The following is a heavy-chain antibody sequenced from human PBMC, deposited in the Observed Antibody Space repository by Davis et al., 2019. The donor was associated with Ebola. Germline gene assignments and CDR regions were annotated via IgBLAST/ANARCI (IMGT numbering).Heavy chain of an antibody. D-gene: IGHD4-17*01. CDR1: GYTFTSSA. V-gene: IGHV1-3*01. CDR2: INAGYGTT. CDR3: ARNSVTTRLNYYGLDV. Sequence: AASVKVSCNASGYTFTSSAIHWVRQAPGQRLEWMGWINAGYGTTIYSQNFQGRVTITTDTSASTVYMKLSSLRSEDTAVYYCARNSVTTRLNYYGLDVWGQGTAVTGSS. J-gene: IGHJ6*02.